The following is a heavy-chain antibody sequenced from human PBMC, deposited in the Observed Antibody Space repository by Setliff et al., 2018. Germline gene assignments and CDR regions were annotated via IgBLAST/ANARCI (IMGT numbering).Heavy chain of an antibody. D-gene: IGHD5-18*01. Sequence: SVKVSCKASGGTFRNYGISWVRQAPGQGLDWMGGIIPIFGTANYARKFQGRVTIITDESTSTAYMELRSLRTEDTAVYYCAREGVDTRSSTDYRYYMDVWGKGTTVTVSS. J-gene: IGHJ6*03. CDR3: AREGVDTRSSTDYRYYMDV. V-gene: IGHV1-69*05. CDR1: GGTFRNYG. CDR2: IIPIFGTA.